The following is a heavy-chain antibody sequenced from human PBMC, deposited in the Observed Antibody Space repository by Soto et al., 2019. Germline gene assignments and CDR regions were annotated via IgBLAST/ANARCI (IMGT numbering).Heavy chain of an antibody. J-gene: IGHJ4*02. CDR3: AIKSSCWNQYYFDY. CDR2: IIPILGIA. Sequence: QVQLVQSGAEVKKPGSSVKVSCKASGGTFSSYTISWVRQAPGQGLEWMGRIIPILGIANYAQNCQGRVTITADKYTSTAYMELSSLRSEDTAVYYCAIKSSCWNQYYFDYWGQGTLVTVSS. D-gene: IGHD6-19*01. V-gene: IGHV1-69*02. CDR1: GGTFSSYT.